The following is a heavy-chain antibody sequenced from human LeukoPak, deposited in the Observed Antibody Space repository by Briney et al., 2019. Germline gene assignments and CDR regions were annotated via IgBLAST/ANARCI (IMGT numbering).Heavy chain of an antibody. Sequence: PGGSLRLSCAASGFTFSSYAMHWVRQAPGKGLEWVAVISYDGSNKYYADSVKGRFTISRDNSKNTLYLQMNSLRAEDTAVYYCARLPELAATNDAFDIWGQGTMVTVSS. V-gene: IGHV3-30-3*01. D-gene: IGHD2-15*01. CDR2: ISYDGSNK. J-gene: IGHJ3*02. CDR1: GFTFSSYA. CDR3: ARLPELAATNDAFDI.